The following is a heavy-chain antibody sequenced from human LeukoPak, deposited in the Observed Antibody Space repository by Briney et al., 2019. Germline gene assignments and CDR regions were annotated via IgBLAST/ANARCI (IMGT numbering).Heavy chain of an antibody. V-gene: IGHV5-51*01. D-gene: IGHD3-22*01. CDR2: INPDDSDT. CDR1: GYRFNAYW. Sequence: SLKISCKGSGYRFNAYWIAWVRQMPGKGLEWMGIINPDDSDTRYSPSFQGQVTISADKSVRTAYLQWSSLKASDTAMYYCARPNITSYYDSRGYDAFDVWGQGTMVTVSS. CDR3: ARPNITSYYDSRGYDAFDV. J-gene: IGHJ3*01.